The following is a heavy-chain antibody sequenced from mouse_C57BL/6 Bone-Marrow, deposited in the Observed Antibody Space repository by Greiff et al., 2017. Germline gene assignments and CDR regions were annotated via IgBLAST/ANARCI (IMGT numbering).Heavy chain of an antibody. J-gene: IGHJ4*01. D-gene: IGHD2-4*01. CDR1: GYTFTSYG. CDR3: ARADDYRAMDY. CDR2: IYPRSGNT. Sequence: QVQLKESGAELARPGASVKLSCKASGYTFTSYGISWVKQRTGQGLEWIGEIYPRSGNTYYNEKFKGKATMTADKSSSTAYMELRSLTSADSAVYFCARADDYRAMDYWGQGTSVTVSS. V-gene: IGHV1-81*01.